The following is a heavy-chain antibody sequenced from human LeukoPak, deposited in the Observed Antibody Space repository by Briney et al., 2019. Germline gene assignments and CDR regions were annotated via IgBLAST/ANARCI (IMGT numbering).Heavy chain of an antibody. CDR3: ITPLPYSAQ. D-gene: IGHD2-21*01. V-gene: IGHV3-15*07. CDR2: IKPKTDGETT. Sequence: GGSLRLSCAASGFTFSSYAMHWVRQAPGKGLEWVGRIKPKTDGETTEYAAPVKGRFSISRDDSKNMLYLQMNSPKTEDTAVYYCITPLPYSAQGGQGTLVTVSS. CDR1: GFTFSSYA. J-gene: IGHJ4*02.